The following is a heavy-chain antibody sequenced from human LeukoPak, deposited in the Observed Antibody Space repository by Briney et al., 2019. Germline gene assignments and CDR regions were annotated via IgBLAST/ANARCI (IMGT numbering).Heavy chain of an antibody. Sequence: SETLSLTCAVYGGPFSGYYWSWLRQPPGKGLEWIGEINHSGSTNHNPSLKSRVTISVHTSKNQFSLKLSSVTAADTAVYYCARGLIVATIVDWGQGTLVTVPS. J-gene: IGHJ4*02. CDR1: GGPFSGYY. CDR3: ARGLIVATIVD. CDR2: INHSGST. V-gene: IGHV4-34*01. D-gene: IGHD5-12*01.